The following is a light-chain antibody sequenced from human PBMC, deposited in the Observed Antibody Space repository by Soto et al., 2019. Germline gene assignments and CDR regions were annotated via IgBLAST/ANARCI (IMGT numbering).Light chain of an antibody. CDR1: SSNIGSNY. CDR3: AAWDDSLSGYVV. Sequence: QSVLTQPPSASGTPGQRVTISCSGSSSNIGSNYVYWYQQFPGTTPKLLIYRDNQRPSGVPDRFSGSKSGTSASLAISGLRYEDEADYHCAAWDDSLSGYVVFGGGTKLTVL. V-gene: IGLV1-47*01. J-gene: IGLJ2*01. CDR2: RDN.